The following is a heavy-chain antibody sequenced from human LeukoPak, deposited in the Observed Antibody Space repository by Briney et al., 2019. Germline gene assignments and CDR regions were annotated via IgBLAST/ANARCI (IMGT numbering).Heavy chain of an antibody. CDR1: GFTFSSYG. V-gene: IGHV3-30*02. CDR2: IRYDGSDK. J-gene: IGHJ6*02. CDR3: AKDLEWFGYYYFGMDV. D-gene: IGHD3-3*01. Sequence: GGSLRLSCAASGFTFSSYGMHWVRQAPGKGLEWVAFIRYDGSDKYYADPVKGRFTISRDNSKNTLYLQMNSLRAEDTAVYYCAKDLEWFGYYYFGMDVWGQGTTVTVSS.